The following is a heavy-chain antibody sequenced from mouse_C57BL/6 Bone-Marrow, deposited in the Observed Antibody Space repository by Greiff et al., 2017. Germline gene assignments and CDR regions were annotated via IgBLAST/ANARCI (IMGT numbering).Heavy chain of an antibody. D-gene: IGHD3-2*02. CDR1: GFTFSSYG. Sequence: DVQLVESGGDLVKPGGSLKLSCAASGFTFSSYGMSWVRQTPDKTLEWVATISSGGSYSSSPDSVKGRFTISRDNAKNTLYLQMSSLKSEDTAMYYCARRGQLRLRDAMDYWGQGTSVTVSS. J-gene: IGHJ4*01. CDR2: ISSGGSYS. CDR3: ARRGQLRLRDAMDY. V-gene: IGHV5-6*02.